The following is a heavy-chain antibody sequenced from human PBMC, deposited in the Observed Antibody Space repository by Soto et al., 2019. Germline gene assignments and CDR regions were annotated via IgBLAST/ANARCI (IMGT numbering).Heavy chain of an antibody. D-gene: IGHD3-22*01. CDR2: INHSGST. CDR1: GGSFSGYY. Sequence: QVQLQQWGAGLLKPSETLSLTCAVYGGSFSGYYWSWIRQPPGKGLEWIGGINHSGSTNYNPSLKSRVTISVDTSKNQFSLKMSSVTAADTAVYYCARGTMVVVVITTVDYYGMDVWGQGTTVTVSS. V-gene: IGHV4-34*01. CDR3: ARGTMVVVVITTVDYYGMDV. J-gene: IGHJ6*02.